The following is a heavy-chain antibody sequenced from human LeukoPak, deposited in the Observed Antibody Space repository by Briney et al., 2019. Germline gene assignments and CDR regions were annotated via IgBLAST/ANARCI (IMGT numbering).Heavy chain of an antibody. CDR3: AREGYYDSSRGAFDI. CDR1: GFTFSSYA. V-gene: IGHV3-30-3*01. Sequence: GGSLRLSCAASGFTFSSYAMHWVRQAPGKGLEWVAVISYDGSNKYYADSVKGRFIISRDNSKNTLYLQMNSLRAEDTAVYYCAREGYYDSSRGAFDIWGQGTMVTVSS. D-gene: IGHD3-22*01. J-gene: IGHJ3*02. CDR2: ISYDGSNK.